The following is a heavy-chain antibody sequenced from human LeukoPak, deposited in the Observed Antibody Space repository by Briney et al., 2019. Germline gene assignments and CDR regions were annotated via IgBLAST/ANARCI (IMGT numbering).Heavy chain of an antibody. Sequence: GGSLRLPCAASGVTFSSYAMSWGRRDPGKEREGVSAVSGSGGSTYYADSVKGRLNISRDNSKNPLYLQMNSLRAEDTAVYYCAKGLDDYGDYVFDYWGQGTVVTVSS. D-gene: IGHD4-17*01. CDR3: AKGLDDYGDYVFDY. J-gene: IGHJ4*02. CDR1: GVTFSSYA. CDR2: VSGSGGST. V-gene: IGHV3-23*01.